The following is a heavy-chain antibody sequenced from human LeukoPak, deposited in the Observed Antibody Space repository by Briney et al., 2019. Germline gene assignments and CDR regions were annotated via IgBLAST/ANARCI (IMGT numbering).Heavy chain of an antibody. CDR2: ISPSGSTM. CDR3: ARDPRGPDY. CDR1: GFTFSRYE. Sequence: LSGGSLRLSCAVSGFTFSRYEMSWVRQAPGKGLEWISYISPSGSTMYYVDSVKGRFIISRDNAKDSLYLQMNSLRVEDTAVYYCARDPRGPDYWGQGTLVTVSS. V-gene: IGHV3-48*03. J-gene: IGHJ4*02.